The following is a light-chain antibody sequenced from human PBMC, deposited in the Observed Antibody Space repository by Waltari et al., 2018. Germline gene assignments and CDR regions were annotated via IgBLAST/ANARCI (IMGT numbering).Light chain of an antibody. CDR3: QQYYSTPPMYT. Sequence: DIVMTQSPDSLAVSLGERATINCKSSQSVLYSSNNKNYLAWYQQKPGQPPKLLIYWASTRESGVPGRCSGSGSGTDFTLTISSLQAEDVSVYYCQQYYSTPPMYTFGQGTKLEIK. V-gene: IGKV4-1*01. CDR1: QSVLYSSNNKNY. J-gene: IGKJ2*01. CDR2: WAS.